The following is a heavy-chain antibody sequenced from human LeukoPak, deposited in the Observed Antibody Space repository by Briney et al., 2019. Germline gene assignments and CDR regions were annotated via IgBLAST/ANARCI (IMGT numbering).Heavy chain of an antibody. V-gene: IGHV3-64*01. Sequence: GGSLRLSCAAPGFTLSSYSMHWVRQAPGKGLEFVSAISKNGRNTYYGNSMKGRFTISRDISKNTLYLQMGSLRPEDMAVYYCARVDSGSACASWGQGILVTVSS. CDR2: ISKNGRNT. J-gene: IGHJ1*01. D-gene: IGHD6-19*01. CDR3: ARVDSGSACAS. CDR1: GFTLSSYS.